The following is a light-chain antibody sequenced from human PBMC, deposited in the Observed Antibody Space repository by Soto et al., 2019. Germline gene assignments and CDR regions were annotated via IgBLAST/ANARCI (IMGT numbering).Light chain of an antibody. Sequence: QLVLTQPPSASGTPGQRVTISCSGSSSNVGSSSVYWYQQLPGTAPKLLIYRSNQRPSGVPDRFSGSKSGTSASLAISGLRSEDEADYYCAAWDGSLSGVVFGGGTKLTVL. CDR3: AAWDGSLSGVV. CDR2: RSN. CDR1: SSNVGSSS. V-gene: IGLV1-47*01. J-gene: IGLJ2*01.